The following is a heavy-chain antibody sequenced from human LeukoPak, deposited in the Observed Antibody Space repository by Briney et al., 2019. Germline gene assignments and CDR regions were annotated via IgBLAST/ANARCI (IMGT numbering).Heavy chain of an antibody. CDR2: IIPIFGTA. Sequence: ASVKVSCKASGGTFSSYAISWVRQAPGQGLEWMGGIIPIFGTANYAQKFQGRVTITADESTSTAYMELSSLRSEDTAVYYCARDATGYSGYDFADYWGQGTLVTVSS. CDR1: GGTFSSYA. D-gene: IGHD5-12*01. CDR3: ARDATGYSGYDFADY. V-gene: IGHV1-69*13. J-gene: IGHJ4*02.